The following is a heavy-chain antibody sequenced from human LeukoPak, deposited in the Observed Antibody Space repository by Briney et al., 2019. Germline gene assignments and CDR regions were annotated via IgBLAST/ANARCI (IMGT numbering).Heavy chain of an antibody. J-gene: IGHJ3*02. Sequence: ASVRVSCKASGYTFTNYHMHWVRQAPGQGLEWLGLVKPKSGDSDFVQKFRGRVTVTTDVSTTTIHMELSNLRSDDMAVYYCARDRGVPGPGNALDIWGQGTMVTVSS. D-gene: IGHD2-8*01. CDR3: ARDRGVPGPGNALDI. CDR2: VKPKSGDS. V-gene: IGHV1-2*06. CDR1: GYTFTNYH.